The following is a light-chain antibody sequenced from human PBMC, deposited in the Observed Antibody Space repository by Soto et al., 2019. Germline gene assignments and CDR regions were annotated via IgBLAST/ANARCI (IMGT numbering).Light chain of an antibody. Sequence: DIQMTQSPSTLSASVGDRVTITCRASQGISNNLAWYHQKPGKAPKLLIYRASTLESGVPSRFSGRGSATEFTLSISSLQPDDFATYYCQQYSTYPYTFGQGTKLEIK. CDR1: QGISNN. CDR2: RAS. V-gene: IGKV1-5*03. CDR3: QQYSTYPYT. J-gene: IGKJ2*01.